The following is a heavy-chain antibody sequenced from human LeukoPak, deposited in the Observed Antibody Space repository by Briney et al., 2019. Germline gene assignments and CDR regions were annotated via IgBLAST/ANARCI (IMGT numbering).Heavy chain of an antibody. J-gene: IGHJ6*02. CDR2: INPNSGGT. CDR3: ARLGTVTRGAYYYYGMDV. CDR1: GYTFTGYY. D-gene: IGHD4-17*01. V-gene: IGHV1-2*02. Sequence: ASVKVSCKASGYTFTGYYMHWVRQAPGQGLEWMGWINPNSGGTNYAQKFQGRVTMTRDTSISTAYMELSRLRSDDTAVYYCARLGTVTRGAYYYYGMDVWGQGTTVTVSS.